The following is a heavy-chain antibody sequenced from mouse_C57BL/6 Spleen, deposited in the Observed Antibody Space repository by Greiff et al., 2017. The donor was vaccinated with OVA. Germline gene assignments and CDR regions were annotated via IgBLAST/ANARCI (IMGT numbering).Heavy chain of an antibody. V-gene: IGHV5-6*02. CDR2: ISSGGSYT. CDR3: ARLNGSLYAMDY. Sequence: EVKLVESGGDLVKPGGSLKLSCAASGFTFSSYGMSWVRQTPDKRLEWVATISSGGSYTYYPDSVKGRFPISRDNAKNTLYLQMSSLKSEDTAMYYCARLNGSLYAMDYWGQGTSVTVSS. D-gene: IGHD1-1*01. J-gene: IGHJ4*01. CDR1: GFTFSSYG.